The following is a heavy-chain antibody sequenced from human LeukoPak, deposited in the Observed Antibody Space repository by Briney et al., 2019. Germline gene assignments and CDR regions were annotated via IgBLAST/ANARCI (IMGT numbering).Heavy chain of an antibody. J-gene: IGHJ4*02. CDR1: GFTFDDYA. CDR2: ISWNSGSI. Sequence: GGSLRLSCAASGFTFDDYAMHWVRQAPGKGLEWVSGISWNSGSIGYADSVKGRFTISRDNAKNSLYLQMNSLRAEDTALYYCANALSGWLRGPIDYWGQGTLVTVSS. D-gene: IGHD5-12*01. V-gene: IGHV3-9*01. CDR3: ANALSGWLRGPIDY.